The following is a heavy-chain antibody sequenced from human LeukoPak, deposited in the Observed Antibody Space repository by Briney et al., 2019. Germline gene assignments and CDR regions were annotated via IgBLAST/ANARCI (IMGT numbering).Heavy chain of an antibody. CDR2: ISSSGSTI. CDR1: GFTFSSYE. J-gene: IGHJ4*02. CDR3: ARRLRRNYFDY. D-gene: IGHD4-17*01. V-gene: IGHV3-48*03. Sequence: QSGGSLRLSCAASGFTFSSYEMNWVRQAPGKGLEWVSYISSSGSTIYYADSVKGRFTISRDNAKNSLYLQMSSLRAEDTAVYYCARRLRRNYFDYWGQGTLVTVSS.